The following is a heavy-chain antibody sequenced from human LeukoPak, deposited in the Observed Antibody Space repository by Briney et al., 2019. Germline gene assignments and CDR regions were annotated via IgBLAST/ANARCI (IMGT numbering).Heavy chain of an antibody. D-gene: IGHD3-22*01. Sequence: GASVKVSCKASGYSFTTHGISWVRQAPGQGLEWMGWISAYNGNTNYAQKLQGRVTMTTDTSTSTAHMELRSLRSDDTAVYYCARGPNYYDSSGYYYTYWGQGTLVTVSS. J-gene: IGHJ4*02. CDR1: GYSFTTHG. CDR2: ISAYNGNT. CDR3: ARGPNYYDSSGYYYTY. V-gene: IGHV1-18*01.